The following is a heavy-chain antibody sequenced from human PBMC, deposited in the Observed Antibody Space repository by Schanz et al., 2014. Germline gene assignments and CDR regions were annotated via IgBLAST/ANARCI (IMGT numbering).Heavy chain of an antibody. J-gene: IGHJ4*02. V-gene: IGHV1-69*04. CDR2: IIPILGIA. Sequence: QVQLVQSGGEVKKPGSSVKVSCKASGGTFSTYTISWVRQAPGQGLEWMGRIIPILGIANYAQKFQGRVTITADRSTSTAYMELSSLRSEDTAVYYCARGYGDSPTDFWGQGTLVTVSS. CDR1: GGTFSTYT. D-gene: IGHD4-17*01. CDR3: ARGYGDSPTDF.